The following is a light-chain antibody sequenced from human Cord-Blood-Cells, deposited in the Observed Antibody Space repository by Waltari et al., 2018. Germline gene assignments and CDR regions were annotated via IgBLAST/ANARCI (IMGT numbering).Light chain of an antibody. CDR2: WAS. J-gene: IGKJ3*01. V-gene: IGKV4-1*01. CDR3: QQYYSTPFT. CDR1: QRVLYSSNNKNY. Sequence: DIVMTQFPDSLAVSLGARATINCKSSQRVLYSSNNKNYLAWYQQKPGQPPKLLIYWASTREPGVPDRVSGSGSATDFALTISSLQAEDVAVYYCQQYYSTPFTFGPGTKVDIK.